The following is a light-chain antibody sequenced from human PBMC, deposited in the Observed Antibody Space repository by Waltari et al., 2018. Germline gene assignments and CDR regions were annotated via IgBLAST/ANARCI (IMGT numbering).Light chain of an antibody. J-gene: IGKJ1*01. CDR3: LQTLQTPWT. V-gene: IGKV2-28*01. CDR1: QSLLHSSGNNF. CDR2: LGS. Sequence: DIVLTQSPLSLPVTPGEPASISCRSTQSLLHSSGNNFLDWYLQKPGQSQQLLIYLGSYRASGVPDRFSGVGSGTEFTLRISRVEAADVGVYYCLQTLQTPWTFGQGTKVEIK.